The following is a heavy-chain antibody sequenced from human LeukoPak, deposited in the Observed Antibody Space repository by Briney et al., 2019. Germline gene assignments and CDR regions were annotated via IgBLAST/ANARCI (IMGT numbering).Heavy chain of an antibody. CDR3: ARDSSLSGFLY. Sequence: GGSLRLSCAASGFTVSNSYMSWVRQAPGKGLEWVSLIYSGGRTYYTDSVKRRFTISRDNSKNTLYLQMNSLRAEDTAVYYCARDSSLSGFLYWGQGTLVTVSS. D-gene: IGHD3-22*01. V-gene: IGHV3-53*01. CDR2: IYSGGRT. J-gene: IGHJ4*02. CDR1: GFTVSNSY.